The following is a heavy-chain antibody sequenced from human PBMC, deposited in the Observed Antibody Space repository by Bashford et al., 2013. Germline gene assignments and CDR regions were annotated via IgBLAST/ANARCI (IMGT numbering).Heavy chain of an antibody. CDR2: INNNGRDT. D-gene: IGHD6-13*01. CDR3: AKSGYRDSSSWFFDY. J-gene: IGHJ4*02. V-gene: IGHV3-64*04. Sequence: GGSLRLSCAASGFTFNNYAIHWVRQAPGKGLEYVAAINNNGRDTYYASSVKGRFTISRDNSRNTLYLQMNGLRAEDTAVYYCAKSGYRDSSSWFFDYWGQGTLVTVSS. CDR1: GFTFNNYA.